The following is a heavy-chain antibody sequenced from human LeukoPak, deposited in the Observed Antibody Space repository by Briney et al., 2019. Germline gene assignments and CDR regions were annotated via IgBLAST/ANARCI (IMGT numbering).Heavy chain of an antibody. CDR3: AKGRDGYKAPFDY. V-gene: IGHV3-9*01. CDR2: ISWNSGSI. Sequence: ALGLSCAASGFTFDDYAMHWVRQAPGKGLEWVSGISWNSGSIGYADSVKGRFTISRDNAKNSLYLQMNSLRAEDTALYYCAKGRDGYKAPFDYWGQGTLVTVSS. D-gene: IGHD5-24*01. J-gene: IGHJ4*02. CDR1: GFTFDDYA.